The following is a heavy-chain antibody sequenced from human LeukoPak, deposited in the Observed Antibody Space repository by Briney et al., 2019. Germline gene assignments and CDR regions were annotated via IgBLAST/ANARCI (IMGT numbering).Heavy chain of an antibody. CDR1: GGTFSSYA. CDR3: AAPLPLRYDFWSGHRYYYYGMDV. Sequence: SVKVSCKASGGTFSSYAISWVRQAPGQGLEWMGGIIPIFGTANYAQEFQGRVTITADESTSTAYMELSSLRSEDTAVYYCAAPLPLRYDFWSGHRYYYYGMDVWGQGTTVTVSS. CDR2: IIPIFGTA. J-gene: IGHJ6*02. D-gene: IGHD3-3*01. V-gene: IGHV1-69*13.